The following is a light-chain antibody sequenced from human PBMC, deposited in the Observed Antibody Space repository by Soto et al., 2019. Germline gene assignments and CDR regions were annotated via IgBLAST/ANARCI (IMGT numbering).Light chain of an antibody. CDR1: SSDVGGYNY. CDR2: DVS. J-gene: IGLJ1*01. CDR3: CSYAGSYTFV. V-gene: IGLV2-11*01. Sequence: QSALTQPRSVSGSPGQSVTISCTGSSSDVGGYNYVSWYQHHPGKAPKVVIYDVSQRPSGVPDRFSGSKSGNTASLTISGLQAEDDADYYCCSYAGSYTFVFGSGTKLTVL.